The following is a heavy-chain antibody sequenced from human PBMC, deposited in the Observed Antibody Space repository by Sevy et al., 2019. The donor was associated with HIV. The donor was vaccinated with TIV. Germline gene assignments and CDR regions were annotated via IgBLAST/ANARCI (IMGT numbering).Heavy chain of an antibody. V-gene: IGHV3-30*04. CDR2: ISSTGNFE. Sequence: GGSLRLSCSASGFRLNTYAMHWVRQAPGKGLEWVSVISSTGNFESYAASVKGRFTISKDNSKNTVSLQMNSLRPEDTAMYDCARDAGYTTKVHPLHWGQGTLVTVS. D-gene: IGHD5-12*01. CDR3: ARDAGYTTKVHPLH. J-gene: IGHJ4*02. CDR1: GFRLNTYA.